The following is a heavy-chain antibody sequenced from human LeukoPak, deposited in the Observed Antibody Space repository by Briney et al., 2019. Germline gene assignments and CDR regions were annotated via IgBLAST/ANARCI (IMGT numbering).Heavy chain of an antibody. CDR2: IIGSGGST. Sequence: PGGSLRLSCAASGFTFSSFAMTWVRQAPGKGLEWVSSIIGSGGSTDYADSVKGRFTISRDNSKNTLYLQVNSLRPEDTAVYYCARSVAAAAHFDYWGQGTLVTVSS. CDR1: GFTFSSFA. D-gene: IGHD6-13*01. J-gene: IGHJ4*02. CDR3: ARSVAAAAHFDY. V-gene: IGHV3-23*01.